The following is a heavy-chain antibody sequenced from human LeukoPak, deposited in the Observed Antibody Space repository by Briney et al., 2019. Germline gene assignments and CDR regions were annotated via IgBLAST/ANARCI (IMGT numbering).Heavy chain of an antibody. CDR3: AKSGLNRFDY. Sequence: PGGSLRLSCAYSGFTFRNHGMHWVRQAPGKGLEWVAVASTDEISQSYAGSVKGRFIISRDNSKNTLYLQMNSLRAEDTAVYYCAKSGLNRFDYWGQGTLVTVSS. V-gene: IGHV3-30*18. CDR1: GFTFRNHG. CDR2: ASTDEISQ. J-gene: IGHJ4*02. D-gene: IGHD2-15*01.